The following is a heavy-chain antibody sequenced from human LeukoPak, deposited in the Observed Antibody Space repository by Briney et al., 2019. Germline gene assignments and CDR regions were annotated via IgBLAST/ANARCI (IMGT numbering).Heavy chain of an antibody. V-gene: IGHV3-48*04. CDR1: GFTFSSYS. J-gene: IGHJ3*02. Sequence: PGGSLRLSCAASGFTFSSYSMNWVRQAPGKGLEWVSYISSSSSTIYYADSVKGRFTISRDNAKNSLYLQMNSLRAEDTAVYYCARETNRDYYDSSGDAFDIWGQGTMVTVSS. D-gene: IGHD3-22*01. CDR3: ARETNRDYYDSSGDAFDI. CDR2: ISSSSSTI.